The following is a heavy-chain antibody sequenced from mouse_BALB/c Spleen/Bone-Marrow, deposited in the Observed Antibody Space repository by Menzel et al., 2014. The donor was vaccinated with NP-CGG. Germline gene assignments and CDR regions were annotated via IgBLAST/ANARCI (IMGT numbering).Heavy chain of an antibody. J-gene: IGHJ2*01. CDR2: IHTGNRDT. Sequence: GQLQRSGTVLARPVAAEKMSCKASGYTLSNYWMHWIKQRPRQGVEWIGTIHTGNRDTTYTQKFKGKAKQCAVTSSSTASIELSSLTNEDSAVYYCTTLARNDFDYWGQGTTLTVSS. CDR3: TTLARNDFDY. D-gene: IGHD3-1*01. CDR1: GYTLSNYW. V-gene: IGHV1-5*01.